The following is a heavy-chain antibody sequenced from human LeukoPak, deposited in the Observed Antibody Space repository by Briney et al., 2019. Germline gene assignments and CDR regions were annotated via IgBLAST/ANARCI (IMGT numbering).Heavy chain of an antibody. CDR2: ISKSGSTI. V-gene: IGHV3-48*01. Sequence: PGGSLRLSCTASGFTFSSYSMNWVRQAPGKGLEWVSYISKSGSTIYYADSVKGRFTISRDNAENSLYLQMNSLRAEDTAVYYCARRDCDSIKCRGSNWFDPWGQGTLVSVSS. CDR1: GFTFSSYS. J-gene: IGHJ5*02. D-gene: IGHD3-22*01. CDR3: ARRDCDSIKCRGSNWFDP.